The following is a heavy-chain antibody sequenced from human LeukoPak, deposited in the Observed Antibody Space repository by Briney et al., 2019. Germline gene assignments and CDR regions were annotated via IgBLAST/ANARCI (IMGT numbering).Heavy chain of an antibody. Sequence: GGSLRLSCAASGFTFSSYGMHWVRQAPGKGVEWVAVISYDGSNKYYADSVKGRFTISRDNSKNTLYLQMNSLRAEDTAVYYCAKGDSSGYYFPSFRFDPWGQGTLVTVSS. D-gene: IGHD3-22*01. CDR3: AKGDSSGYYFPSFRFDP. V-gene: IGHV3-30*18. CDR2: ISYDGSNK. CDR1: GFTFSSYG. J-gene: IGHJ5*02.